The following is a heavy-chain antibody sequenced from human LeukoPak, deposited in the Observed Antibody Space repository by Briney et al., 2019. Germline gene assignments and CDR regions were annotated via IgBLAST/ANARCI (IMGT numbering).Heavy chain of an antibody. J-gene: IGHJ5*02. Sequence: SETLSLTCTVSGGSISSYYWSWIRQPPGKGLEWIGYIYYSGSTNYNPSLKSRVTISVDTSKNQFSLKLSSVTAADTAVYYCARSMVGATNWFDPWGQGTLVIVSS. CDR2: IYYSGST. D-gene: IGHD1-26*01. CDR3: ARSMVGATNWFDP. V-gene: IGHV4-59*01. CDR1: GGSISSYY.